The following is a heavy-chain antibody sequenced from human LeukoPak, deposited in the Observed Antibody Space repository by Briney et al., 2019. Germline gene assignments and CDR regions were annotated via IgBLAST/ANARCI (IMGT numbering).Heavy chain of an antibody. Sequence: GESLKISCKGSGHTFTNNWIAWVRQMPGKGLEWMGSIYPGDSNIRYNPALQGQVTISADKSINTAYLQWSSLKASDTAMYYCARNLITVAALSPFDYWGQGSLVTVSS. J-gene: IGHJ4*02. D-gene: IGHD6-19*01. CDR1: GHTFTNNW. CDR3: ARNLITVAALSPFDY. CDR2: IYPGDSNI. V-gene: IGHV5-51*01.